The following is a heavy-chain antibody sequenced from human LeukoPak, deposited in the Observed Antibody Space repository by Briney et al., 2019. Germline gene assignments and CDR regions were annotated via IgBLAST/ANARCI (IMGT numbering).Heavy chain of an antibody. CDR2: IIPIFSTA. CDR1: GGTFSSYA. V-gene: IGHV1-69*05. Sequence: GASVKVSCKASGGTFSSYAISWVRQAPGQGLEWMGGIIPIFSTANYAQKFQGRVTITTDESTSTAYMELSSLRSEDTAVYYCARDRSGSGWYDYWGQGTLVTVSS. J-gene: IGHJ4*02. CDR3: ARDRSGSGWYDY. D-gene: IGHD6-19*01.